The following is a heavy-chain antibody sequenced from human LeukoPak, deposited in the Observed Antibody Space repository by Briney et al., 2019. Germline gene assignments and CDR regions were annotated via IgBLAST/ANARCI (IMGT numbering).Heavy chain of an antibody. CDR2: IYSNNGGT. CDR3: ARGFRTGDMTTFSH. V-gene: IGHV1-2*02. CDR1: GYTFTGYY. D-gene: IGHD2-15*01. J-gene: IGHJ4*02. Sequence: ASVKVSCKASGYTFTGYYIHWVRQAPGQGLEWMGWIYSNNGGTDYAQKFQGRVTMTRDTSISTAYMEVSRVRSDDTAVYSCARGFRTGDMTTFSHWGQGTLVTVSS.